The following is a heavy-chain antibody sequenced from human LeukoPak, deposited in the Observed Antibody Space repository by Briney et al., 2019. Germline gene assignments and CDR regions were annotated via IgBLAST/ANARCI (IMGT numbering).Heavy chain of an antibody. Sequence: SVKVSCKASGGTFSSYAISWVRQAPGQGLEWMGGIIPIFGTANYAQKFQGRVTITTDESTSTAYMELSSLRSEDTAVCYCAGYSGYDPYRFDYWGQGTLVTVSS. CDR1: GGTFSSYA. CDR3: AGYSGYDPYRFDY. CDR2: IIPIFGTA. J-gene: IGHJ4*02. D-gene: IGHD5-12*01. V-gene: IGHV1-69*05.